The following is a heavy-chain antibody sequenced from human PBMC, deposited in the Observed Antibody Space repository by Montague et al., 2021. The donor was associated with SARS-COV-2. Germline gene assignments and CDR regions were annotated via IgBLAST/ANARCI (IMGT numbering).Heavy chain of an antibody. CDR2: IDWDDDK. D-gene: IGHD4-11*01. V-gene: IGHV2-70*01. J-gene: IGHJ6*02. Sequence: PALVKPTQTLTLTCTFSGFSLSTSGMCVSWIRRPPGKALEWLALIDWDDDKYYSTSLKTRLTISKDTSKNQVVLTMTNMDPVDTATYYCARVTTVTYPYYYYYGMDVWGQGTTVTVSS. CDR3: ARVTTVTYPYYYYYGMDV. CDR1: GFSLSTSGMC.